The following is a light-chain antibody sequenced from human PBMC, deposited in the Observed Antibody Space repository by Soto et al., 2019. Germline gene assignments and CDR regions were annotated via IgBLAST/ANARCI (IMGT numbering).Light chain of an antibody. CDR1: QSVSSSY. J-gene: IGKJ1*01. CDR3: QQYYDWLAWT. CDR2: GAS. V-gene: IGKV3D-7*01. Sequence: EIVLTQSPGTLSLSPGERATLSCRASQSVSSSYLAWYQQKPGQAPRLLIYGASTRATGIPARFSGSGSGTDFTLTISSLQSEDFAIYYCQQYYDWLAWTFGQGTKV.